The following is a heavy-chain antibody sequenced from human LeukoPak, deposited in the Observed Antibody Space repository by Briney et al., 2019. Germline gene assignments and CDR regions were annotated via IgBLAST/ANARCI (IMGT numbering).Heavy chain of an antibody. CDR3: AREGVSHGDYSYYFDY. D-gene: IGHD4-17*01. V-gene: IGHV7-4-1*02. Sequence: GASVKVSCKASGYSFTNYAMNWVRQAPGQGLEWMGWINTNTGNPTYAQGFTGRFVFSLNTSVSTAYLQISSLKAEDTAVYYCAREGVSHGDYSYYFDYWGQGTLVTVSS. J-gene: IGHJ4*02. CDR1: GYSFTNYA. CDR2: INTNTGNP.